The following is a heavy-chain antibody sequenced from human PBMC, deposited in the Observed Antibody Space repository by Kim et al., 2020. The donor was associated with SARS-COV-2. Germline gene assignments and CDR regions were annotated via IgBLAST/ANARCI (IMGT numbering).Heavy chain of an antibody. V-gene: IGHV1-24*01. CDR2: EDGET. J-gene: IGHJ4*02. Sequence: EDGETIYAQKFQGRVTMTEDTSTDTAYMELSSLRSEDTAVYYCAAGNGYYWGQGTLVTVSS. CDR3: AAGNGYY. D-gene: IGHD3-10*01.